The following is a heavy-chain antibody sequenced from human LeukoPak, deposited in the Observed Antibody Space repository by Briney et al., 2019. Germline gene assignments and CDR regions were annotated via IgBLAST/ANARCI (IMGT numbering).Heavy chain of an antibody. CDR1: GGSISSSSYY. CDR2: IYYSGSA. Sequence: SETLSLTCTVSGGSISSSSYYWGWIRQPPGKGLEWIGSIYYSGSAYYNPSLKSRVTISVDTSKNQFSLKLSSVTAADTAVYYCARDKVGSSWYFEPFDYWGQGTLVTVSS. V-gene: IGHV4-39*07. D-gene: IGHD6-13*01. CDR3: ARDKVGSSWYFEPFDY. J-gene: IGHJ4*02.